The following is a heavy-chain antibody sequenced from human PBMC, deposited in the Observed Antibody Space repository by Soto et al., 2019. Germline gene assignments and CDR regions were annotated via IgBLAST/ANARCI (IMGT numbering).Heavy chain of an antibody. V-gene: IGHV3-30*18. D-gene: IGHD5-18*01. Sequence: GGSLRLSCAASGFTFSSYGMHWVRQAPGKGLEWVAVISYDGSNKYYADSVKGRFTISRDNSKNTLYLQMNSLRAEDTAVYYCAKDVDTAMVWPLYYYYYGMDVWGQGTTVTVSS. CDR3: AKDVDTAMVWPLYYYYYGMDV. CDR2: ISYDGSNK. CDR1: GFTFSSYG. J-gene: IGHJ6*02.